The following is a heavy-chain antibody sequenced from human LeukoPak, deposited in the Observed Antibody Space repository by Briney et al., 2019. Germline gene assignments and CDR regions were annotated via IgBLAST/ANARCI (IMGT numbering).Heavy chain of an antibody. V-gene: IGHV4-30-4*01. J-gene: IGHJ6*03. CDR3: ARLGRIAVAGKGPYYYYYMDV. CDR2: IYTSGST. CDR1: GGSISSGDYY. Sequence: SQTLSLTCTVSGGSISSGDYYWSWIRQPPGKGLEWIGYIYTSGSTNYNPSLKSRVTISVDTSKNQFSLKLSSVTAADTAVYYCARLGRIAVAGKGPYYYYYMDVWGKGTTVTVSS. D-gene: IGHD6-19*01.